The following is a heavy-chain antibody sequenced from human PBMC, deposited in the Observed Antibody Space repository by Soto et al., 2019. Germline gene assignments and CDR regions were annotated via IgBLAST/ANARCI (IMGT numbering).Heavy chain of an antibody. Sequence: QVQLQESGPGLVKPSETLSLTCTVSGDSINPYYWSWIRQPPGKGLEWIAYIYYTGSTSYNPSLKSGVTISVDTSSNQCSLTLNSVTAADTARYHCVRHSGRQYPGYFCGWFGPWGQGTLVTVSS. J-gene: IGHJ5*02. CDR3: VRHSGRQYPGYFCGWFGP. V-gene: IGHV4-59*08. D-gene: IGHD3-9*01. CDR2: IYYTGST. CDR1: GDSINPYY.